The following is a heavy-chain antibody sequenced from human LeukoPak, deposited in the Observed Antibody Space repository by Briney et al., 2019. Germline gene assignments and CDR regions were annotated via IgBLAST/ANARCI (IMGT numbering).Heavy chain of an antibody. V-gene: IGHV3-7*03. CDR1: GFTFSSYW. Sequence: GGFLRLSCAASGFTFSSYWMTWVRQGPGKGLEWVANIKPGGNEKYYVDSVKGRFTISRDNVKNSLYLQMNSLRAEDTAIYYCATFRFLGTWGQGTMVTVSP. J-gene: IGHJ3*01. D-gene: IGHD3-3*01. CDR3: ATFRFLGT. CDR2: IKPGGNEK.